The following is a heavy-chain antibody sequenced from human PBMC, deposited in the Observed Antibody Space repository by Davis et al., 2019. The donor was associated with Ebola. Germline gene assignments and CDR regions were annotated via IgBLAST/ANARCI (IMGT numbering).Heavy chain of an antibody. CDR2: ISSSSSYI. J-gene: IGHJ6*03. V-gene: IGHV3-21*01. CDR3: ARVGNYYYYYYMDV. CDR1: GFTFSSYS. Sequence: GESLKISCAASGFTFSSYSMNWVRQAPGKGLEWVSSISSSSSYIYYADSVKGRFTISRDNAKNSLYLQMNSLRDEDTAVYYCARVGNYYYYYYMDVWGKGTTVTVSS.